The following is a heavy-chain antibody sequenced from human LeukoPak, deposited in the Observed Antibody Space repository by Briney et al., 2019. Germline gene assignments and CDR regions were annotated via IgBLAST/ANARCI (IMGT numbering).Heavy chain of an antibody. CDR3: VKDEHYGSGSYYFDS. V-gene: IGHV3-30*18. Sequence: PGGSLRLSCVGSRFTFSNYGIFWVRQAPGRGLEWVAVIAYDGSKTYYADSVEGRFTMSRDNSKNTVYLQMNSLRADEDTAVYYCVKDEHYGSGSYYFDSWGQGTLVTVSS. CDR2: IAYDGSKT. D-gene: IGHD3-10*01. CDR1: RFTFSNYG. J-gene: IGHJ4*02.